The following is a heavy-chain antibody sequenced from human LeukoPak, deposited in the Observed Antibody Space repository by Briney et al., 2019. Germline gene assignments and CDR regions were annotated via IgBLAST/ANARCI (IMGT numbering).Heavy chain of an antibody. CDR3: AREGDDAFDI. CDR1: GFTFSSYS. V-gene: IGHV3-21*01. CDR2: ISSSSSYI. J-gene: IGHJ3*02. Sequence: PGGSLRLSCAASGFTFSSYSMNWVHQAPGKGLEWVSSISSSSSYIYYADSVKGRFTVSRDNAKNSLYLQMNSLRAEDTAVYYCAREGDDAFDIWGQGTMVTVSS.